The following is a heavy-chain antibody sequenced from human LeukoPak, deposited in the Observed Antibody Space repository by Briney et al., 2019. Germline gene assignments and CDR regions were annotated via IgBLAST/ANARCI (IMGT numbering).Heavy chain of an antibody. V-gene: IGHV5-51*01. J-gene: IGHJ4*02. CDR3: ARQGPRYSSGWYGIDY. D-gene: IGHD6-19*01. Sequence: GESLKISCKGSGYRFNYWIGWVRQMPGKGLEWMGVIYPGDSDTRYSPSFQGQVTISADKSISTAYLQWSSLKASDTAMYYCARQGPRYSSGWYGIDYWGQGTLVTVSS. CDR1: GYRFNYW. CDR2: IYPGDSDT.